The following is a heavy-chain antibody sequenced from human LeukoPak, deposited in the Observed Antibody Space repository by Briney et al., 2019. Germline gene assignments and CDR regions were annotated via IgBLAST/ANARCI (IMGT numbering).Heavy chain of an antibody. V-gene: IGHV4-59*01. J-gene: IGHJ3*02. D-gene: IGHD3-16*01. CDR3: ARARGITLDAFDI. CDR1: GGSINSYY. CDR2: VYYSGST. Sequence: SETLSLTCTVSGGSINSYYWSWVRQPPGKGLEWIGYVYYSGSTYYNSSLKSRVTISVDTSKNQFSLKLSSVTAADTAVYYCARARGITLDAFDIWGQGTMVTVSS.